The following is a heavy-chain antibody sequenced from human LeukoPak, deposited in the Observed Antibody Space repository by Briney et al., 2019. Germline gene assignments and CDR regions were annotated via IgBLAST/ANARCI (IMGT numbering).Heavy chain of an antibody. CDR2: IYYSGST. J-gene: IGHJ4*02. CDR1: GGSISSHY. Sequence: PSETLSLTCTVSGGSISSHYWSWIRQPPGKGLEWIGYIYYSGSTNYNPSLKSRVTISVGTSKNQFSLKLSSVTAADTAVYYCARYLYPNYYDSSGYYYYFDYWGQGTLVTVSS. V-gene: IGHV4-59*11. CDR3: ARYLYPNYYDSSGYYYYFDY. D-gene: IGHD3-22*01.